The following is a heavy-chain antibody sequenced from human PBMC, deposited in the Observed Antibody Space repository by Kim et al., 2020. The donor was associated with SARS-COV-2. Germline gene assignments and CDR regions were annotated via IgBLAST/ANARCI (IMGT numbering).Heavy chain of an antibody. Sequence: GGSLRLSCAASGFTFDDYAMHWVRQAPGKGLEWVSGISWNSGSIGYADSVKGRFTISRDNAKNSLYLQMNSLRAEDTALYYCAKASSKYSGYDDTNPSIYYYYYGMDVWGQGTTVTVSS. CDR2: ISWNSGSI. CDR3: AKASSKYSGYDDTNPSIYYYYYGMDV. J-gene: IGHJ6*02. D-gene: IGHD5-12*01. V-gene: IGHV3-9*01. CDR1: GFTFDDYA.